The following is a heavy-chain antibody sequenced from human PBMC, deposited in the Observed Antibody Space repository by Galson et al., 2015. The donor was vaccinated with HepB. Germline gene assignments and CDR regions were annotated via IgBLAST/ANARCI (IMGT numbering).Heavy chain of an antibody. J-gene: IGHJ2*01. Sequence: SLRLSCAASGFNFRRFAMTWVRQAPGRGLQWVSGISGSGLFDNSADSVTGRFAISRDHSKNTLYLQMNGLGAGDTALYFCARPRDVGSGWTRVEWFFDLWGRGTLVTVSS. D-gene: IGHD6-19*01. V-gene: IGHV3-23*01. CDR1: GFNFRRFA. CDR3: ARPRDVGSGWTRVEWFFDL. CDR2: ISGSGLFD.